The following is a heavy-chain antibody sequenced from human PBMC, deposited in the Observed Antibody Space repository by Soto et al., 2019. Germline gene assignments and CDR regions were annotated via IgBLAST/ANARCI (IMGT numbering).Heavy chain of an antibody. CDR3: ARDSPPVDY. Sequence: QVQLVQSGAEVKKPGPSVKISCKASGYTFTNYGITRVRQAPGQGLQWMGWISAYNGTTNYARKLQGRVTMTTYTSTSIAYMELRSTRSDDTAVDFCARDSPPVDYWGQGTLVTVSS. V-gene: IGHV1-18*01. CDR2: ISAYNGTT. J-gene: IGHJ4*02. CDR1: GYTFTNYG.